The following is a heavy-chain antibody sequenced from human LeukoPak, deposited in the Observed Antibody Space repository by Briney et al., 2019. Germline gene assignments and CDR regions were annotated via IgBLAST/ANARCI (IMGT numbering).Heavy chain of an antibody. CDR3: AKDGVVAALGDNWFDP. J-gene: IGHJ5*02. Sequence: PGGSLRLSCAASGFTFDDYAMHWVRQAPGKGLEWVSLISWNGASTYYADSVKGRFTISRDNSKNSLYPQMNSLRAEDTAFYYCAKDGVVAALGDNWFDPWGQGTLVTVSS. D-gene: IGHD2-15*01. CDR1: GFTFDDYA. V-gene: IGHV3-43D*03. CDR2: ISWNGAST.